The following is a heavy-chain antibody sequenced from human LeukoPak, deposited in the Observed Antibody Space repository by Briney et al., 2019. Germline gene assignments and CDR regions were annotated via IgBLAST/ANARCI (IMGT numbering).Heavy chain of an antibody. J-gene: IGHJ4*02. D-gene: IGHD2-15*01. V-gene: IGHV5-51*01. Sequence: GESLKISCQVSGYTFTSSWIGWLRQMPGKGLEWMGIIYPADSDTRYKPSFEGQVTISADKSISTAYLQWSSLKASDTAMYYCARRYCSGGTCYFDYWGQGTLVTVSS. CDR1: GYTFTSSW. CDR3: ARRYCSGGTCYFDY. CDR2: IYPADSDT.